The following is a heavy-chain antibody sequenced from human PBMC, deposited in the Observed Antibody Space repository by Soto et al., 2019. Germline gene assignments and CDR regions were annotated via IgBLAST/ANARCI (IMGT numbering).Heavy chain of an antibody. D-gene: IGHD2-8*01. CDR3: AKDTAPGFYDANGHLDY. CDR2: INWDSGDI. V-gene: IGHV3-9*01. J-gene: IGHJ4*02. Sequence: GGSLRLSCVVSGISFDDYAMHWVRQVPGKGLEWVSGINWDSGDIGYADSVKGRFTISRDNAKDSLYLQMNSLKTEDTALYYCAKDTAPGFYDANGHLDYWGQGTPVTVSS. CDR1: GISFDDYA.